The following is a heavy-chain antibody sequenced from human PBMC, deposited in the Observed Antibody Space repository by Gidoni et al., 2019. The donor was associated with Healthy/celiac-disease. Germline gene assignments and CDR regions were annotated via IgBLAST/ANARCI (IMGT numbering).Heavy chain of an antibody. CDR2: INPNSGDT. Sequence: QVQLVQSGAEVKKPGASVKVSCKASGYTSTGYYRHWVRQAPGQGLEWMGWINPNSGDTNFAQKFQGRVTMTRDTSISTAYMELSRLRSDDTAVFYCATPYSGYDYEDYYYGMDVWGQGTTVTVSS. D-gene: IGHD5-12*01. CDR1: GYTSTGYY. J-gene: IGHJ6*02. CDR3: ATPYSGYDYEDYYYGMDV. V-gene: IGHV1-2*02.